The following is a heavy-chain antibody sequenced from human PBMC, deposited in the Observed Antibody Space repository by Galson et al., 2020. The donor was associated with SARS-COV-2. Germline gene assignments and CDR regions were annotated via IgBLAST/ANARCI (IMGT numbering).Heavy chain of an antibody. CDR2: INTGDGDT. Sequence: ASVKVSCKTSGYTFTSYAIHWVRQAPGQRPEWMGWINTGDGDTKYSQKFQGRVTITSDTSATTAYMELNSLRSEDTALYYCASGASDAVVITDLFDYWGQGTLVTVSS. V-gene: IGHV1-3*04. J-gene: IGHJ4*02. CDR1: GYTFTSYA. CDR3: ASGASDAVVITDLFDY. D-gene: IGHD3-22*01.